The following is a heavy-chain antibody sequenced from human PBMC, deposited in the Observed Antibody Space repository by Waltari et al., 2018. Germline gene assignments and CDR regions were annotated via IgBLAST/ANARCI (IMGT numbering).Heavy chain of an antibody. CDR1: GFPFGRSW. CDR3: ARRLTLTAVGWGYGMDV. CDR2: IKGDGSDK. V-gene: IGHV3-7*01. Sequence: EVRLVESGGGLVQPGVSLRLSCAASGFPFGRSWSAWGRQAPGKGLELVASIKGDGSDKAYVDSLRGRFTISRDNAGNSLYLQMSSLRAEDTAVYYCARRLTLTAVGWGYGMDVWGQGTTVTVSS. D-gene: IGHD2-2*01. J-gene: IGHJ6*02.